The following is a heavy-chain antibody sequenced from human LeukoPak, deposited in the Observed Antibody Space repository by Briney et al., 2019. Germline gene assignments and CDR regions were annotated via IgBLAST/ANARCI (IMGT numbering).Heavy chain of an antibody. CDR1: GGTFSSYD. Sequence: SVKVSCKASGGTFSSYDISWVRQAPGQGLEWMGGIMPMLDTANYAQKFQGRVTITPDKSTSTAYMELSSLRSEDTAVYYCATGRTDIIVVPATLRNYYFDYWGQGTLVTVSS. D-gene: IGHD2-2*01. V-gene: IGHV1-69*06. CDR3: ATGRTDIIVVPATLRNYYFDY. CDR2: IMPMLDTA. J-gene: IGHJ4*02.